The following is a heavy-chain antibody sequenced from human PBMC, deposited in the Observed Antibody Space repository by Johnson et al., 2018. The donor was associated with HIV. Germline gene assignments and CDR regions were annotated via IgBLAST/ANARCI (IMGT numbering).Heavy chain of an antibody. CDR1: GFTFSSYA. Sequence: VQLVESGGGLVKPGGSLRLSCAASGFTFSSYAMSWVRQAPGKGLEWVSAISGSGSTIYYADSVKGRFTISRDNSKNTLYLQMNSLRAEDTAVYYCAKDRTSAQSAFDIWGQGTMVTVSS. J-gene: IGHJ3*02. CDR2: ISGSGSTI. D-gene: IGHD1-1*01. CDR3: AKDRTSAQSAFDI. V-gene: IGHV3-23*04.